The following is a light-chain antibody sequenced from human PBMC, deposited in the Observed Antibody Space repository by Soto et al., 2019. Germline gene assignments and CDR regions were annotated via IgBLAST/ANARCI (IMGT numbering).Light chain of an antibody. CDR1: SSNIGSHT. CDR3: SAWDGSLRSGV. J-gene: IGLJ2*01. Sequence: QSVLTQPPSASGAPGQRITISCSGSSSNIGSHTVGSYRHHPGAAPKLLIYSNNQRPSGVPDRFSGSKSGTSASLAISGLQSDDEADYYCSAWDGSLRSGVFGGGTELTVL. V-gene: IGLV1-44*01. CDR2: SNN.